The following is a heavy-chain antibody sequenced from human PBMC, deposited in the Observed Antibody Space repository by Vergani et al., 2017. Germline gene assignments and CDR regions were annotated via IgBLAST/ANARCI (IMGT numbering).Heavy chain of an antibody. J-gene: IGHJ5*02. V-gene: IGHV3-30*02. CDR2: IGKYGINT. CDR3: AKYFRDSTDGLPDA. Sequence: QVQLVESAGGVVQPGGSLRLSCAASGFTFSNFGMHWIRQAPGKGLECLAYIGKYGINTRYRDAVTGRFTVSRDNSKDILYLQMDSLRSEDTALYYCAKYFRDSTDGLPDAWCPGTLVIVAS. CDR1: GFTFSNFG. D-gene: IGHD2-21*02.